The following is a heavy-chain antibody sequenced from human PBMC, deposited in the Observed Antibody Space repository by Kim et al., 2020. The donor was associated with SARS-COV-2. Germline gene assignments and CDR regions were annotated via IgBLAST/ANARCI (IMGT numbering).Heavy chain of an antibody. CDR3: AKYAATPSFYFDY. V-gene: IGHV3-23*01. Sequence: YADSVKGRFTISRDNSKNTLYLQMNSLRAEDTAVYYCAKYAATPSFYFDYWGQGTLVTVSS. D-gene: IGHD1-26*01. J-gene: IGHJ4*02.